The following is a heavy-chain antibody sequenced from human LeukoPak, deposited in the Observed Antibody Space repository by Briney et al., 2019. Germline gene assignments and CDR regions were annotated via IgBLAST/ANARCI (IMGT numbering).Heavy chain of an antibody. V-gene: IGHV3-23*01. CDR3: AKCSYGFSDPNFDY. CDR2: VSGDGGST. D-gene: IGHD5-18*01. CDR1: GFTFNTNA. Sequence: GGSLRLSCAASGFTFNTNAMNWVRQAPGKGLEWVSAVSGDGGSTYYADSVKGRFTISRDNSKNTLYLQMNSLRAEDTAVYYCAKCSYGFSDPNFDYWGQGTLVTVSS. J-gene: IGHJ4*02.